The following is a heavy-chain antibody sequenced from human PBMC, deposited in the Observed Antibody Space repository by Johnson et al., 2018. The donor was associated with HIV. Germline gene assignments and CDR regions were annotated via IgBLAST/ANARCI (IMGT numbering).Heavy chain of an antibody. CDR2: ISWNSGSI. CDR1: GFTFDDYA. V-gene: IGHV3-9*01. CDR3: AIGPLCSSTSCCPDAFDI. J-gene: IGHJ3*02. D-gene: IGHD2-2*01. Sequence: VQLVESGGGLVQPGRSLRLSCAASGFTFDDYAMHWVRQAPGKGLEWVSGISWNSGSIGYADSVKGRFTISRDNAKNSLYLQMNSLRAEDTAVYYCAIGPLCSSTSCCPDAFDIWGQGTMVTVSS.